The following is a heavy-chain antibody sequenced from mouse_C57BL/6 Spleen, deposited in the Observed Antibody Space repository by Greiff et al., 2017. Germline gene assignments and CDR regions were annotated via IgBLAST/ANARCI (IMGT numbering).Heavy chain of an antibody. J-gene: IGHJ3*01. CDR1: GYTFTDYE. V-gene: IGHV1-15*01. CDR2: IDPETGGT. Sequence: VQLQQSGAELVRPGASVTLSCKASGYTFTDYEMHWVKQTPVHGLEWIGAIDPETGGTAYNQKFKGKAILTAYKSSSTAYMELRSLTSEDSAVYYCTRIYYDYGEFAYWGQGTLVTVSA. CDR3: TRIYYDYGEFAY. D-gene: IGHD2-4*01.